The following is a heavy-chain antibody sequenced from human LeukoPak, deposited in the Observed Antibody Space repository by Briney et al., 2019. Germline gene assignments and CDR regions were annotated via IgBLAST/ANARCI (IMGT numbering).Heavy chain of an antibody. J-gene: IGHJ4*02. V-gene: IGHV1-2*02. CDR2: IHPNTGFT. Sequence: ASVKLSCNSSGYPFTVYYLHWVRHPPAQGLEGVRCIHPNTGFTTYVPKFQGRVTLTRDTSISTAYMELSRLRCDDTAVYYWATLTDCSTSSSRSFAYSGQGTLATASS. CDR1: GYPFTVYY. D-gene: IGHD2-2*01. CDR3: ATLTDCSTSSSRSFAY.